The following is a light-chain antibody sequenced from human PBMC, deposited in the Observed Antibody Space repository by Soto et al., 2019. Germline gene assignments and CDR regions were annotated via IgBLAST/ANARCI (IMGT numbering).Light chain of an antibody. CDR3: QQLNNSPPLT. CDR1: QDISSS. V-gene: IGKV1-9*01. Sequence: DIQLTQSPSFLSASVGDRVTITCRASQDISSSLAWYQQKPGKARNLLIYAASTLQSGVPSRFSGSGSGTEYTLTISSLQPEDFATYYCQQLNNSPPLTFAGGTKVEIK. CDR2: AAS. J-gene: IGKJ4*01.